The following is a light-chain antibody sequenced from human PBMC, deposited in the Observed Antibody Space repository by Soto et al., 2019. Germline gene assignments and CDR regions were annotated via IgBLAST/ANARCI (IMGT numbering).Light chain of an antibody. Sequence: EIVMTQSPATLSVSPGERATLSCRASQSVSSKLAWYQQKPGQAPRLLLYGASARATGVPPSFSGSGSGTQFSLTTSSLQSADFVVYYCRQYNNWPLTFGGGTKVDIK. CDR1: QSVSSK. CDR2: GAS. CDR3: RQYNNWPLT. J-gene: IGKJ4*01. V-gene: IGKV3-15*01.